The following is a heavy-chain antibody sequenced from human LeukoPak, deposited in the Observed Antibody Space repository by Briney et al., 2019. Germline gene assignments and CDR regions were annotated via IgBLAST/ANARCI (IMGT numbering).Heavy chain of an antibody. J-gene: IGHJ6*03. CDR2: IISIFGTA. CDR1: GGTFSSYA. D-gene: IGHD3-22*01. CDR3: ARSGSSGYTNYYYYYYMDV. V-gene: IGHV1-69*13. Sequence: EASVKVSCKASGGTFSSYAISWVRQAPGQGLEWMGGIISIFGTANYAQKFQGRVTITADESTSTAYMELSSLRSEDTAVYYCARSGSSGYTNYYYYYYMDVWGKGTTVTVSS.